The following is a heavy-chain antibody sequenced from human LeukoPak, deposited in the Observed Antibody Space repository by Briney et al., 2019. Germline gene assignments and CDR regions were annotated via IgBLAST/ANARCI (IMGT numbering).Heavy chain of an antibody. CDR2: IYYSGGT. CDR1: GGSISSHY. V-gene: IGHV4-59*11. CDR3: AREKSPDYCSGGSCYFDY. D-gene: IGHD2-15*01. Sequence: NSSETESLTCTVSGGSISSHYWSWIRQPPGKGLEWIGYIYYSGGTNYNPSLKSRVTISVDTSKNQFSLKLSSVTAADTAVYYCAREKSPDYCSGGSCYFDYWGQGTLVTVSS. J-gene: IGHJ4*02.